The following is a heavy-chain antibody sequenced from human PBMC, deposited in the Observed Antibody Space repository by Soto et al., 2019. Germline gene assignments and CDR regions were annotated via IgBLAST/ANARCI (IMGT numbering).Heavy chain of an antibody. CDR1: GGTFSSYA. CDR2: IIPIFGTA. D-gene: IGHD4-17*01. Sequence: QVQLVQSGAEVKKPGSSVKVSCKASGGTFSSYAISWVRQAPGQGLEWMGGIIPIFGTANYAQKFQGRVTITADESTGPAYMERSSLRSEDTAVYYCARRDYGDYFCWFDPWGQGTLVTVSS. V-gene: IGHV1-69*12. CDR3: ARRDYGDYFCWFDP. J-gene: IGHJ5*02.